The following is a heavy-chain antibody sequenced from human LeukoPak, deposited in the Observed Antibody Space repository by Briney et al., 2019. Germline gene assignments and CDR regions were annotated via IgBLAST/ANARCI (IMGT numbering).Heavy chain of an antibody. J-gene: IGHJ4*02. V-gene: IGHV3-33*06. D-gene: IGHD6-13*01. Sequence: PGGSLRLSCAASGFTFINYGMHWVRQAPGKGLDWVAVIWYDGSYKYYADSVKGRFTISRDNSKNTLYLQMNSPRAEDTAIYYCAKVVQYTASTGTGLDYWGQGTLVTVSS. CDR1: GFTFINYG. CDR2: IWYDGSYK. CDR3: AKVVQYTASTGTGLDY.